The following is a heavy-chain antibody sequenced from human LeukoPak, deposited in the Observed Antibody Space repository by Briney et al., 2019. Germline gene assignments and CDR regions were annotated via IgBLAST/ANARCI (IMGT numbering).Heavy chain of an antibody. D-gene: IGHD4-11*01. Sequence: PGESLKISCKGSGYSFTSYWIGWVRQMPGKGLEWMGIIYPGDSDTRYSPSFQGQVTISADKSISTAYLQWSSLKASDTAMYYCATGVTTGRVFFAFDYWGQGTLVTVSS. CDR3: ATGVTTGRVFFAFDY. V-gene: IGHV5-51*01. J-gene: IGHJ4*02. CDR2: IYPGDSDT. CDR1: GYSFTSYW.